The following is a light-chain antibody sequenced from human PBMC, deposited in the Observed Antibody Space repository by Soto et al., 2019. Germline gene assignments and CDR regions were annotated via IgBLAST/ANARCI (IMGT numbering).Light chain of an antibody. CDR3: QQRSNWPPT. CDR2: DAS. CDR1: QSVSSY. J-gene: IGKJ5*01. V-gene: IGKV3-11*01. Sequence: EIGWTHSPATQSLSPGERATLSSRASQSVSSYLAWYQQKPGQAPRLLIYDASNRATGIPARFSGSGSGTDFTLTISSLEPEDFAVYYCQQRSNWPPTFGQGTRLEIK.